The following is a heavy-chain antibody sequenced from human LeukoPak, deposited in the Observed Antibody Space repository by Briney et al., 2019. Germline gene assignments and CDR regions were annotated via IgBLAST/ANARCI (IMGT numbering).Heavy chain of an antibody. CDR1: GFTVSSTY. J-gene: IGHJ4*02. CDR3: ARVPFGVVSPNPYFDY. D-gene: IGHD3-3*01. CDR2: IYSGGST. Sequence: PGGSLRLSCAASGFTVSSTYMSWVRQAPGKGLEWVSDIYSGGSTYYAASVKGRFTISRDNSNNTLYLQMNSLRAADTAVYYCARVPFGVVSPNPYFDYWGQGSLVTVSS. V-gene: IGHV3-53*01.